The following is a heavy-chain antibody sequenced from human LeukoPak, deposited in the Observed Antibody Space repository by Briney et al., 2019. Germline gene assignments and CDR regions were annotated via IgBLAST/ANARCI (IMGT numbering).Heavy chain of an antibody. CDR1: GYTFSGYH. Sequence: ASVTVSCKASGYTFSGYHMHWVRQAPGQGLEWMGWINPNSGATNYAQKFQGRVTMTRDTSINTAHMELSRLRSDDTAVYYCARDQQGNWFDPWGQGTLVTVSS. D-gene: IGHD6-13*01. CDR2: INPNSGAT. J-gene: IGHJ5*02. V-gene: IGHV1-2*02. CDR3: ARDQQGNWFDP.